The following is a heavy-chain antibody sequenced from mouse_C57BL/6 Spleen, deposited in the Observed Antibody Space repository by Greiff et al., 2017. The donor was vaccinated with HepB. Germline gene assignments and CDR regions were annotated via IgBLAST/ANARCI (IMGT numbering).Heavy chain of an antibody. Sequence: QVQLQQSGPELVKPGASVKISCKASGYAFSSSWMNWVKQRPGKGLEWIGRIYPGDGDTNYNGKFKGKATLTADKSSSTAYMQLSSLTSEDSAVYFGARGYRYSNYGDYAMDYWGQGTSVTVSS. J-gene: IGHJ4*01. CDR1: GYAFSSSW. CDR2: IYPGDGDT. V-gene: IGHV1-82*01. CDR3: ARGYRYSNYGDYAMDY. D-gene: IGHD2-5*01.